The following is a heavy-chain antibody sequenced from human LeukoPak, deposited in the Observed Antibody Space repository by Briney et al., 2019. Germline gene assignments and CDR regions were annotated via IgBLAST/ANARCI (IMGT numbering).Heavy chain of an antibody. CDR3: ARGCPSGGSCEFDY. J-gene: IGHJ4*02. D-gene: IGHD2-15*01. CDR1: GGSFSGYY. CDR2: INHSGST. Sequence: SETLSLTCAVYGGSFSGYYWSWIRQPPGKGLEWIGEINHSGSTNYNPSLKSRVTISVDTSKNQFSLKLSSVTAADTAEYYCARGCPSGGSCEFDYWGQGTLVTVSS. V-gene: IGHV4-34*01.